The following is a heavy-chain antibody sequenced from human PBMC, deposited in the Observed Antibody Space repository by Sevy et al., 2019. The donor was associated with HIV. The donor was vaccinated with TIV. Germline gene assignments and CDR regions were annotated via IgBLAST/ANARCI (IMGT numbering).Heavy chain of an antibody. V-gene: IGHV7-4-1*02. CDR1: GYTFTSYA. CDR3: ARAMITFGGVIVQDAFDI. CDR2: INTNSGNQ. J-gene: IGHJ3*02. Sequence: ASVKVSCKASGYTFTSYAMNWVRQAPGQGLEWMGWINTNSGNQTYAQGFTGRFVFSLDTSVSTAYLQISSLKAEDTAGYYGARAMITFGGVIVQDAFDIWGQGTMVTVSS. D-gene: IGHD3-16*02.